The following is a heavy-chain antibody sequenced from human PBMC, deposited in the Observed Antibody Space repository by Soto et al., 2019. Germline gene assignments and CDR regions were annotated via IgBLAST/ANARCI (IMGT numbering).Heavy chain of an antibody. CDR2: SSYDGRET. Sequence: GSLRLSCAASDFDFSSYGIHWVRQAPGKGLEWVAASSYDGRETFYADSAKGRFTVSKEMSKNTAFLQMSALRHEDTAVYFCARDSGWPILNFDNWGQGTPVTVSS. CDR1: DFDFSSYG. CDR3: ARDSGWPILNFDN. V-gene: IGHV3-30*03. D-gene: IGHD3-10*01. J-gene: IGHJ4*02.